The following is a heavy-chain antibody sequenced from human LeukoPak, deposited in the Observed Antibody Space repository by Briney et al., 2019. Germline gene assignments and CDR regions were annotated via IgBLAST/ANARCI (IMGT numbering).Heavy chain of an antibody. D-gene: IGHD1-26*01. CDR2: MNPNSGNT. CDR3: ASEKWVKREGVYYYYGITV. V-gene: IGHV1-8*01. CDR1: GYPFNTYD. Sequence: ASVKVSCKASGYPFNTYDINWVRQATGQGLEWMGWMNPNSGNTNCAQKFKGRVTMTRDTAMGTAYMELSSLTSEDTAVYYCASEKWVKREGVYYYYGITVWAKGPRSPSP. J-gene: IGHJ6*02.